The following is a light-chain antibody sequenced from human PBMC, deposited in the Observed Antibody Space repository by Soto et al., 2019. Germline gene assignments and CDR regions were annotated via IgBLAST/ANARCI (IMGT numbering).Light chain of an antibody. CDR1: SSDVGGYIY. CDR2: EVS. J-gene: IGLJ1*01. CDR3: SSYTSSSTYV. V-gene: IGLV2-14*01. Sequence: QSALTQPASVSGSPGQSITISCTGTSSDVGGYIYLSWYQQHPGKAPNLIIYEVSHRPSGVSNRFSGSKSGNTASLTISGLQAEDEADYYCSSYTSSSTYVFGTGTKLTVL.